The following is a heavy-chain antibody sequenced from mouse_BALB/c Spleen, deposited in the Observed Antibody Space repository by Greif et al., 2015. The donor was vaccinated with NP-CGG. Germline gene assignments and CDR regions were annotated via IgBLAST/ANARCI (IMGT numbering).Heavy chain of an antibody. CDR3: ARNYGSRFAY. V-gene: IGHV1-69*02. Sequence: VQLQQSGAELVKPGASVKLSCKASGYTFTSYWMHWVKQRPGQGLEWIGEIDPSDSYTNYNQKFKGKAALTADKSSSTAYMRLSSLTSEDSAVYYCARNYGSRFAYWGQGTLVTVSA. CDR2: IDPSDSYT. D-gene: IGHD1-1*01. CDR1: GYTFTSYW. J-gene: IGHJ3*01.